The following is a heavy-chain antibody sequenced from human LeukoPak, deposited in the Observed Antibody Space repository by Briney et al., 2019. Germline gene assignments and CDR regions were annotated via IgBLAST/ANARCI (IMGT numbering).Heavy chain of an antibody. CDR2: INPNSGGT. V-gene: IGHV1-2*02. Sequence: GASVKVSCKASGYTFTGYYMHWVRQAPGQGLEWMGWINPNSGGTNYAQKFQGRVTMTRDTSISTAYMELSRLRSDDTAVYYCARRGTNYDFWSGYLSEIPNGWFDPWGQGTLVTVSS. J-gene: IGHJ5*02. D-gene: IGHD3-3*01. CDR1: GYTFTGYY. CDR3: ARRGTNYDFWSGYLSEIPNGWFDP.